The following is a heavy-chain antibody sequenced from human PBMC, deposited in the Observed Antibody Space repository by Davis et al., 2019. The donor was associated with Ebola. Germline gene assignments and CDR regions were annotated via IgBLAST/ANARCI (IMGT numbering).Heavy chain of an antibody. Sequence: GESLKISCKGSGYSLTSYWIGWVRQMPGKGLEWMGIIYPGDSDTRYSPSFQGQVTISADKSISTAYLQWSSLKASDTAMYYCARILTRFGELLDWFDPWGQGTLVTVSS. CDR2: IYPGDSDT. D-gene: IGHD3-10*02. J-gene: IGHJ5*02. V-gene: IGHV5-51*01. CDR3: ARILTRFGELLDWFDP. CDR1: GYSLTSYW.